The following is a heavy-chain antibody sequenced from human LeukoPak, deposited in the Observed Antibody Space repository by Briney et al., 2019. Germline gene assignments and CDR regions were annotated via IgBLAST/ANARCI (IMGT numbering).Heavy chain of an antibody. CDR2: ISYDGSNK. CDR3: ARDAPGGFDY. CDR1: GFTFSSYA. Sequence: GRSLRLSCAASGFTFSSYAMHWVRQAPGKGLERVAVISYDGSNKYYADSVKGRFTISRDNSKNTLYLQMNSLRAEDTAVYYCARDAPGGFDYWGQGTLVTVSS. V-gene: IGHV3-30*01. J-gene: IGHJ4*02.